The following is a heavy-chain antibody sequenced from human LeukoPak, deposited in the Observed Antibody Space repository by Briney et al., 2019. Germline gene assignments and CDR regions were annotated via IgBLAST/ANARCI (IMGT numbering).Heavy chain of an antibody. J-gene: IGHJ3*02. Sequence: SETLSLTCTVSGGSISSSSYYWGWIRQPPGKWLEWIGSIYYSGSTYYNPSLKSRVTISVDTSKNQFSLKLSSVTAADTAVYYCATHHASYGVALDIWGQGTMVTFSS. D-gene: IGHD4-17*01. CDR3: ATHHASYGVALDI. CDR2: IYYSGST. CDR1: GGSISSSSYY. V-gene: IGHV4-39*01.